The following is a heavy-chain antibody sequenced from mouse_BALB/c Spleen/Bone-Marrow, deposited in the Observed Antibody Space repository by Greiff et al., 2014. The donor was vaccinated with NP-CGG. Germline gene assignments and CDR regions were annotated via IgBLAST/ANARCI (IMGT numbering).Heavy chain of an antibody. CDR1: GYTFTSYW. Sequence: EVQLQQSGTVLARPGASVKMSCKASGYTFTSYWMHWVKQRPGQGLEWIGAIYPGNSDTSYNQKFKGRAKLTAVTSTSTAYMELSSLTNEDSAVYYCTRVITTGSAWFAYWGQGTLVTASA. V-gene: IGHV1-5*01. J-gene: IGHJ3*01. CDR3: TRVITTGSAWFAY. D-gene: IGHD2-4*01. CDR2: IYPGNSDT.